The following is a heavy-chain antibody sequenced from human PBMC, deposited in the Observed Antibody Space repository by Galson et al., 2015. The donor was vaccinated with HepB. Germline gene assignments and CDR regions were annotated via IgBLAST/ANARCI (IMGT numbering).Heavy chain of an antibody. Sequence: SLRLSCAASGFTFSSYSMNWVRQAPGKGLEWVSSISSSSSYIYYADSVKGRFTISRDNAKNSLYLQMNSLRAEDTAVYYCAREISRCSSTSCYGMWGFDIWGQGTMVTASS. CDR2: ISSSSSYI. D-gene: IGHD2-2*01. CDR3: AREISRCSSTSCYGMWGFDI. J-gene: IGHJ3*02. V-gene: IGHV3-21*01. CDR1: GFTFSSYS.